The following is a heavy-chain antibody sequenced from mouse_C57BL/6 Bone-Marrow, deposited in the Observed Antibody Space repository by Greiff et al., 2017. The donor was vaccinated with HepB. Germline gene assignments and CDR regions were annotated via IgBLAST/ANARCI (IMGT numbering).Heavy chain of an antibody. CDR1: GYTFTSYW. CDR3: AGYSNYGYFDV. D-gene: IGHD2-5*01. CDR2: IDPSDSYT. Sequence: QVQLQQPGAELVRPGTSVKLSCKASGYTFTSYWMHWVKQRPGQGLEWIGVIDPSDSYTNYNQKFKSKATLTVDTSSSTAYMQLSSLTSEDSAVYYGAGYSNYGYFDVWGTGTTVTVSS. J-gene: IGHJ1*03. V-gene: IGHV1-59*01.